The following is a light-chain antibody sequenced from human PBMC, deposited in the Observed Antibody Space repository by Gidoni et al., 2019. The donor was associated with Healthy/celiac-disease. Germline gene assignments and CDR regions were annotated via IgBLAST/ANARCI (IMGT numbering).Light chain of an antibody. CDR3: QSYDSSLSGSV. CDR1: SSNIGAGSD. CDR2: GNS. J-gene: IGLJ3*02. Sequence: SVLTQPPSVSGAPGQRVTISCTGSSSNIGAGSDVHWYQQLPGTAPKLLIYGNSNRPSGVPDRFSVSKSGTSASLAITGLQAEDEADYYCQSYDSSLSGSVFGGGTKLTVL. V-gene: IGLV1-40*01.